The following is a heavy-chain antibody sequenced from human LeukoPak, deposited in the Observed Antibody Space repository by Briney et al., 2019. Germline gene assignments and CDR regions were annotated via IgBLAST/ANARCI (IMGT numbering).Heavy chain of an antibody. CDR3: AKDSTGWVPYFDY. J-gene: IGHJ4*02. CDR1: GFTFSDYY. V-gene: IGHV3-11*01. CDR2: ISSSGSTI. D-gene: IGHD1-1*01. Sequence: GGSLRLSCAASGFTFSDYYMSWIRQAPGKGLEWVSYISSSGSTIYYADSVKGRFTISRDNAKNSLYLQMNSLKAEDTALYYCAKDSTGWVPYFDYWGQGTLVTVSS.